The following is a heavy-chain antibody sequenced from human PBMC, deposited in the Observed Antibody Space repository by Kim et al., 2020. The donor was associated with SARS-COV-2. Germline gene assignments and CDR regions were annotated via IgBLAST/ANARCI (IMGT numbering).Heavy chain of an antibody. CDR3: ARDLEYYYGSGSYFAFDI. Sequence: SETLSLTCAVSGGSISSSNWWSWVRQPPGKGLEWIGEIYHSGSTNYNPSLKSRVTISVDKSKNQFSLKLSSVTAADTAVYYCARDLEYYYGSGSYFAFDIWGQGTMVTVSS. CDR1: GGSISSSNW. V-gene: IGHV4-4*02. CDR2: IYHSGST. D-gene: IGHD3-10*01. J-gene: IGHJ3*02.